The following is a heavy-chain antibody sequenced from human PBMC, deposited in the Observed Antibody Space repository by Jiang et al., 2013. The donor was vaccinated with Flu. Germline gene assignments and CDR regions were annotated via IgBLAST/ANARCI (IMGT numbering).Heavy chain of an antibody. CDR3: ARELWGWQQLDPPSLGY. Sequence: GAEVKKPGASVKISCKASGYAFTSHYMHWVRQAPGQRLEWMGWINAGNGNTKYSQKFQGRVTITGDTSASTAYMELSSLRSEDTAVYYCARELWGWQQLDPPSLGYWGQGTLVTVSS. V-gene: IGHV1-3*01. D-gene: IGHD6-13*01. CDR2: INAGNGNT. J-gene: IGHJ4*02. CDR1: GYAFTSHY.